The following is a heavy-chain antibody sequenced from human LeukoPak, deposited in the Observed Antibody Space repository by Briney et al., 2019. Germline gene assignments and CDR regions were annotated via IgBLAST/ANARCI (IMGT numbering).Heavy chain of an antibody. D-gene: IGHD3-10*01. V-gene: IGHV4-61*02. J-gene: IGHJ4*02. Sequence: SETLSLTCTVSGGSISSASYYWSWIRQPAGKGLEWIGRIYTSGSTHYNPSLKSRVTISVDTSKNQFSLKLSSVTAADTAVYYCARGRGSGSYPMGYWGQGTLVTVSS. CDR3: ARGRGSGSYPMGY. CDR1: GGSISSASYY. CDR2: IYTSGST.